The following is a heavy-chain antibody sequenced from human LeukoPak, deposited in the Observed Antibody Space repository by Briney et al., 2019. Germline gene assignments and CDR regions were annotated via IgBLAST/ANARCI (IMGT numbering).Heavy chain of an antibody. Sequence: GGSLRLSCSASGFTFSSYAMHWVRQAPGKGLEYVSAISSNGGSTYYADSVKGRFTISRDNSKNTLYLRMSSLRVEDTAVYYCARGLRWIPYLDYWGQGTLVTVSS. CDR1: GFTFSSYA. J-gene: IGHJ4*02. CDR2: ISSNGGST. CDR3: ARGLRWIPYLDY. V-gene: IGHV3-64D*06. D-gene: IGHD4-23*01.